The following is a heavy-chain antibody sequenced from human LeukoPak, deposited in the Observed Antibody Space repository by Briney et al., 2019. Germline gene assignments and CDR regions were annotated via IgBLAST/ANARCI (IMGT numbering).Heavy chain of an antibody. J-gene: IGHJ4*02. CDR1: GYTFSSYW. CDR3: ERPNDFRLDY. CDR2: IYPGDSDT. D-gene: IGHD3-3*01. V-gene: IGHV5-51*01. Sequence: GESLRISCKGSGYTFSSYWIGWVRQMPGKGLEWMGIIYPGDSDTRYSPYLQGQVTISVDTSIGTAYLQWSSLKASDTAIYYCERPNDFRLDYWGQGTLVTVSS.